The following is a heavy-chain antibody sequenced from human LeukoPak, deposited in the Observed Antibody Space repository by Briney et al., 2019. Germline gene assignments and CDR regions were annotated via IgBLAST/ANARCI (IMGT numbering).Heavy chain of an antibody. D-gene: IGHD3-3*01. Sequence: SETLSLTCAVSGVSTSPYYWAWIRQPPGKGLEWIGYIHTSGSNNQYPSLTTRVTISVDKSKNHFSLRLPSVTAADTAVYYCARLSAAVHLGAFDLWGQGTMVTVSS. J-gene: IGHJ3*01. CDR1: GVSTSPYY. CDR2: IHTSGSN. CDR3: ARLSAAVHLGAFDL. V-gene: IGHV4-4*09.